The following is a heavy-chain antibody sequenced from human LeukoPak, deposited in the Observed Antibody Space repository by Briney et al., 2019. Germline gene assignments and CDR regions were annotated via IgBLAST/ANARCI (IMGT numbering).Heavy chain of an antibody. CDR2: RYYSGST. CDR1: GGSISSSNYY. V-gene: IGHV4-39*07. J-gene: IGHJ4*02. CDR3: AREIVRGVIDY. Sequence: SETLSLTCTVSGGSISSSNYYWGWIRQPPGKGLEWIGSRYYSGSTYYNPSLKSRVTISVDTSKNHFSLKLSSVTAADTAVYYCAREIVRGVIDYWGQGTLVTVSS. D-gene: IGHD3-10*01.